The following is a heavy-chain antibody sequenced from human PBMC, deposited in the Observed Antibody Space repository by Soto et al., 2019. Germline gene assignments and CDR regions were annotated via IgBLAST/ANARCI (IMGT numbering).Heavy chain of an antibody. Sequence: SETLSLTCTVSGGSISSYYWSWIRQPPGKGLEWIGYIYYSGSTNYNPSLRSRLTISVDTSKNQFSLKLTSVTAADTAIYYCARGGSSNDYYYYGVDVWGQGTTVTVSS. CDR1: GGSISSYY. J-gene: IGHJ6*02. CDR3: ARGGSSNDYYYYGVDV. V-gene: IGHV4-59*01. CDR2: IYYSGST. D-gene: IGHD6-13*01.